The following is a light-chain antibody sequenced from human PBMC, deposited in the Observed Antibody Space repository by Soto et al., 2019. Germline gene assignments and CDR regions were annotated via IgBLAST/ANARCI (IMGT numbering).Light chain of an antibody. Sequence: EIVLTQSPGTLSLSPGERATLSCRASQSVSSSYLAWYQQKPGQAPRLLIHGASKRATGIPARFSGSGSGTEFTLTISSLQSEDFAVYYCQQYYKWPPETFGQGTKVDIK. CDR1: QSVSSSY. J-gene: IGKJ2*01. CDR3: QQYYKWPPET. CDR2: GAS. V-gene: IGKV3-15*01.